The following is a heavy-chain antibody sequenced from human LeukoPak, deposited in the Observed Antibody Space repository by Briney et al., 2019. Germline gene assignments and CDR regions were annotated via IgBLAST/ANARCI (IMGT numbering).Heavy chain of an antibody. D-gene: IGHD3-3*01. J-gene: IGHJ4*02. CDR2: ISAYNGNT. CDR3: ARSSITIFGVVTTNFDY. Sequence: ASVNVSCKASGYTFTSYGISWVRQAPGQGLEWMGWISAYNGNTNYAQKLQGRVTMTTDTSTSTAYMELRSLRSDDTAVHYCARSSITIFGVVTTNFDYWGQGTLVTVSS. V-gene: IGHV1-18*01. CDR1: GYTFTSYG.